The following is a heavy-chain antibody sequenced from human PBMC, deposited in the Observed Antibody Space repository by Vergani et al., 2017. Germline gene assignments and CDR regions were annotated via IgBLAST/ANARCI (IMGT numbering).Heavy chain of an antibody. D-gene: IGHD6-6*01. CDR3: AHSRIAARGRRYNWFDP. CDR1: GFSLSTSGVG. J-gene: IGHJ5*02. Sequence: QITLKESGPTLVKPTQTLTLTCTFSGFSLSTSGVGVGWIRQPPGKALEWLELIYLDDDKRYSPSLKSRLTITKDTSKNQVVLTMTNMDPVDTATYYCAHSRIAARGRRYNWFDPWGQGTLVTVSS. CDR2: IYLDDDK. V-gene: IGHV2-5*02.